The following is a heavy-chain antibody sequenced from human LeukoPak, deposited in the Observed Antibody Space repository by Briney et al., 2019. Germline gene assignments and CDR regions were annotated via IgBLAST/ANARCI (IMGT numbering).Heavy chain of an antibody. J-gene: IGHJ4*02. CDR1: GFSLSTSGVG. CDR3: AHMAVGNVLKYYFDY. Sequence: SGPTLVNPTQTLTLTCTFSGFSLSTSGVGVGWIRQPPGKALEWLALIYWNDDKRYSPSLKSRLTITKDTSKNQVVLTMTNMDPVDTATYYCAHMAVGNVLKYYFDYWGQGTLVTVSS. D-gene: IGHD6-19*01. V-gene: IGHV2-5*01. CDR2: IYWNDDK.